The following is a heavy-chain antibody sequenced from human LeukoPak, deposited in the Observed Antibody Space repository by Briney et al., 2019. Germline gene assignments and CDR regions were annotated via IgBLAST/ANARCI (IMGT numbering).Heavy chain of an antibody. CDR3: ARVWLGATYSGFDY. CDR1: GYTFTGYY. D-gene: IGHD1-26*01. J-gene: IGHJ4*02. V-gene: IGHV1-2*02. CDR2: INPNSGGT. Sequence: ASVKVSCKASGYTFTGYYMHWVRQAPGQGLEWMGWINPNSGGTNYAQKFQGRVTMTRDTSISTAYMELSRLRSDDTAVYYCARVWLGATYSGFDYWGQGTLVTVSS.